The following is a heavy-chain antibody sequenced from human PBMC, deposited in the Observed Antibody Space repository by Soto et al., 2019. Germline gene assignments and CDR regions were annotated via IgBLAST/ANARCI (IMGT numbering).Heavy chain of an antibody. CDR1: GYSFTSYW. CDR3: ARPSTYYYDSSGYYLDAFDI. D-gene: IGHD3-22*01. Sequence: GESLKISCNGSGYSFTSYWIGWVRQMPGKGLEWMGIIYPGDSDTRYSPSFQGQVTISADKSISTAYLQWSSLKASDTAMYYCARPSTYYYDSSGYYLDAFDIWGQGTMVTVSS. CDR2: IYPGDSDT. V-gene: IGHV5-51*01. J-gene: IGHJ3*02.